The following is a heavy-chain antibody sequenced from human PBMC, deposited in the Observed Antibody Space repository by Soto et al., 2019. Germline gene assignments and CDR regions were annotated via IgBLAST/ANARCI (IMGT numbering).Heavy chain of an antibody. Sequence: QVQLQESGPGLVKPSETLSLTCTVSGGSISSYYWSWIRQPPGKGLEWIGYIYYSGSTNYNPSLKSRVTISVDTSKTQFSLKLSSVTAADTAVYYCARVGSYCSSTSCLYYYYGMDVWGQGTTVTVSS. V-gene: IGHV4-59*01. CDR2: IYYSGST. D-gene: IGHD2-2*01. J-gene: IGHJ6*02. CDR1: GGSISSYY. CDR3: ARVGSYCSSTSCLYYYYGMDV.